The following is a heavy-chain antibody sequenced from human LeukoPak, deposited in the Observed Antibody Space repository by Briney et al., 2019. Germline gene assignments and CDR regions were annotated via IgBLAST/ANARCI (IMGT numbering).Heavy chain of an antibody. V-gene: IGHV4-59*06. J-gene: IGHJ4*02. CDR3: ARGRYYDSSGYFDY. CDR2: IYYSGST. D-gene: IGHD3-22*01. CDR1: GGSVSSYY. Sequence: SETLSLTCTVSGGSVSSYYWSWIRQHPGKGLEWIGYIYYSGSTYYNPSLKSRVTISVDTSKNQFSLKLSSVTAADTAVYYCARGRYYDSSGYFDYWGQGTLVTVSS.